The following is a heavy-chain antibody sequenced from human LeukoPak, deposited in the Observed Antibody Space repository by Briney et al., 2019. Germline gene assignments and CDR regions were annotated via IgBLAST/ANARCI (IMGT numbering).Heavy chain of an antibody. J-gene: IGHJ4*02. CDR2: INPTGGST. V-gene: IGHV1-46*01. CDR1: GYTFTNYY. Sequence: GASVKVSCKASGYTFTNYYMHWVRQAPGQGLEWMGIINPTGGSTTYAQKFQGRVTMTSDTSTRIVYMELSSLGFEDTAVYYCARGGLGSSWNYYFDYWGQGTLVTVSS. D-gene: IGHD6-13*01. CDR3: ARGGLGSSWNYYFDY.